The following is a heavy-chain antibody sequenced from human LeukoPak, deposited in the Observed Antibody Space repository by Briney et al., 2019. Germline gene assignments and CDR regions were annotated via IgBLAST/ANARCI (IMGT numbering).Heavy chain of an antibody. CDR1: GGSINSTSNY. Sequence: SETLSLTCTVSGGSINSTSNYWGWIRQPPGKGLEWIGSIYYSGSTSYNPSLKSRVTISVDTSKNQFSLKLSSVTAADTAVYYCARDSPGYSDTGYYYYMDVWGKGTTVTVSS. V-gene: IGHV4-39*07. CDR3: ARDSPGYSDTGYYYYMDV. CDR2: IYYSGST. J-gene: IGHJ6*03. D-gene: IGHD5-18*01.